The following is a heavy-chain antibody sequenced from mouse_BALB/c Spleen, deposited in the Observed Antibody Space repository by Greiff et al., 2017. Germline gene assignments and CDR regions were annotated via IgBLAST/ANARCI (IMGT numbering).Heavy chain of an antibody. Sequence: QVQLKESGAELVRPGTSVKISCKASGYTFTNYWLGWVKQRPGHGLEWIGDIYPGGGYTNYNEKFKGKATLTADTSSSTAYMQLSSLTSEDSAVYFGASEDYYGSRGSYYAMDYWGQGTSVTVSS. CDR1: GYTFTNYW. V-gene: IGHV1-63*02. CDR3: ASEDYYGSRGSYYAMDY. J-gene: IGHJ4*01. D-gene: IGHD1-1*01. CDR2: IYPGGGYT.